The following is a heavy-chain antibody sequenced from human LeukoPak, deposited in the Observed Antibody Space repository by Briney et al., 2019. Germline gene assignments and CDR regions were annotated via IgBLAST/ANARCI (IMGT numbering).Heavy chain of an antibody. CDR1: GGSISASSYY. CDR2: IYYSGTT. J-gene: IGHJ4*02. Sequence: PSETLSLTCTVSGGSISASSYYWGWIRQPPGKGLEWIATIYYSGTTYYNPSLKSRVTISVDTSKNQFSLNLSSVTAADTAVYYCARRGSGSGGDFDYGGQGTLVTVSS. D-gene: IGHD2-15*01. V-gene: IGHV4-39*01. CDR3: ARRGSGSGGDFDY.